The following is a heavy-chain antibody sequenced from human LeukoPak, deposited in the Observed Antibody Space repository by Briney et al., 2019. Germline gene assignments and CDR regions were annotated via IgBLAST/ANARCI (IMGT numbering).Heavy chain of an antibody. J-gene: IGHJ4*02. CDR1: GYTFTGYY. CDR3: ARAPSLYSSLSVMTDY. V-gene: IGHV1-2*02. CDR2: INPNSGGT. D-gene: IGHD6-6*01. Sequence: ASVKVSCKASGYTFTGYYMHWVRQAPGQGLEWMGWINPNSGGTNYAQKFQGRVTMTRDTSISTAYMELSRLRSDDTAVYYCARAPSLYSSLSVMTDYWGQGTLVTVSS.